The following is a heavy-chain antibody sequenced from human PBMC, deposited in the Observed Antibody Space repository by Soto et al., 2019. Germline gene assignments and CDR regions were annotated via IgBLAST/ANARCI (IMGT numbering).Heavy chain of an antibody. CDR1: GFTFSSYG. CDR3: AKDSKWYGSESSDY. CDR2: ISYDGSNK. J-gene: IGHJ4*02. V-gene: IGHV3-30*18. D-gene: IGHD3-10*01. Sequence: PGGSLRLSCAASGFTFSSYGMHWVRQAPGKGLEWVAVISYDGSNKYYADSVKGRFTISRDNSKNTLYLQMNSLRAEDTAVYYCAKDSKWYGSESSDYWGQGTLVTVSS.